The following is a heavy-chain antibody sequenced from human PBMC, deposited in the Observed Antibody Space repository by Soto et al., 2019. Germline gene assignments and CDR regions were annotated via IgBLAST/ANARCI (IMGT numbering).Heavy chain of an antibody. CDR3: ARDLYGDSPDYFDY. CDR1: GYTFTSYG. J-gene: IGHJ4*02. CDR2: ISAYNGNT. V-gene: IGHV1-18*01. Sequence: ASVKVSCKASGYTFTSYGISWVRQAPGQGLEWMGWISAYNGNTNYAQKLQGRVTMTTDTSTSTAYMELRSLRSDDTAVYYCARDLYGDSPDYFDYWGQGSLVTVSS. D-gene: IGHD4-17*01.